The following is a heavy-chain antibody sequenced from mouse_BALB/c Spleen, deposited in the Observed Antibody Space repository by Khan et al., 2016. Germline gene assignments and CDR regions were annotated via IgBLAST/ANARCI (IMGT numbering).Heavy chain of an antibody. Sequence: QVQLQQSGAELVRPGTSVKVSCKASGYAFTNYLIEWVKQRPGQGLEWIGVINPGSGGTNYNEKLKGKATMTADKSSSTADMQLRSLTSDDSAVYFCARKWFYGNYVYYFDYWGQGTTLTVSS. J-gene: IGHJ2*01. CDR1: GYAFTNYL. CDR2: INPGSGGT. V-gene: IGHV1-54*01. D-gene: IGHD2-1*01. CDR3: ARKWFYGNYVYYFDY.